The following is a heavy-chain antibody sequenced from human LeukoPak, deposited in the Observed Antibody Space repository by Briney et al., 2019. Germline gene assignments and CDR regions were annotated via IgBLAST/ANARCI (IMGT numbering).Heavy chain of an antibody. J-gene: IGHJ4*02. D-gene: IGHD5-24*01. CDR2: ISYDGSNK. CDR1: GFTFSSYA. Sequence: GGSLRLSCAASGFTFSSYAMHWVRQAPGKGLEWVAVISYDGSNKYYADSVKGRFTISRDNSKNTLYLQMNSLRAEDTAVYYCARGARWLQLKLYFDYWGQGTLVTVSS. V-gene: IGHV3-30-3*01. CDR3: ARGARWLQLKLYFDY.